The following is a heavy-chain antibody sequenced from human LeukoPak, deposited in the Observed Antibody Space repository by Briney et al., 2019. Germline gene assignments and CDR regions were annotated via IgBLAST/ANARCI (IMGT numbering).Heavy chain of an antibody. Sequence: SETLSLTCTVSGGSISSQYWSWIRQPPGKGLEWIGSIHYSGTTTYYSPSLKSRVTVSLDTSRNQLSLLLGSMSAADTAIYYCARSGDYLQTGFDPWGQGTLVTVAS. CDR2: IHYSGTT. D-gene: IGHD3-22*01. CDR3: ARSGDYLQTGFDP. J-gene: IGHJ5*02. V-gene: IGHV4-59*11. CDR1: GGSISSQY.